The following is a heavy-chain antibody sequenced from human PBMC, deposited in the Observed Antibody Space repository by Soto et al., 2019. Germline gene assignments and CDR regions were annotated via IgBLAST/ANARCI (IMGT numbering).Heavy chain of an antibody. V-gene: IGHV1-2*02. D-gene: IGHD5-18*01. Sequence: ASVKVSCKASGYTFTGYYMHWVRQAPGQGLEWMGWINPNSGGTNYAQKFQGRVTMTRDTSISTAYMELSRLRSDDTAVYYCAVSPPQLWLQGQLDYWGQGTLVTVSS. CDR3: AVSPPQLWLQGQLDY. CDR1: GYTFTGYY. J-gene: IGHJ4*02. CDR2: INPNSGGT.